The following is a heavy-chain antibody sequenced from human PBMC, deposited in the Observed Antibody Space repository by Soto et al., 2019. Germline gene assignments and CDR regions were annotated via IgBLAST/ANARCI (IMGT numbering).Heavy chain of an antibody. CDR1: GASISSYY. J-gene: IGHJ5*01. D-gene: IGHD4-4*01. Sequence: PSETLSLTCTVSGASISSYYWSWIRQPPGKGLEWIGYIYYSGSTNYNPSLKSRVTISVDTSKNQFSLKLSSVTAADTAVYYCDSRHRSGLDS. V-gene: IGHV4-59*08. CDR2: IYYSGST. CDR3: DSRHRSGLDS.